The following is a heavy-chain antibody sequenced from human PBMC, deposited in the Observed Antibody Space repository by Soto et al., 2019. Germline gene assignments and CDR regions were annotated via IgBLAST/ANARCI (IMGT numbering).Heavy chain of an antibody. CDR3: AKRDWTDAPGYFDY. Sequence: QVHLLESGGGVAQPGRSLRLSCAASGFMFNNYGMHWVRQAPGKGLEWVALISFDGLNEYYADSVKGRFTISRDNSRNALFLQMNSLGAEDPAVYYCAKRDWTDAPGYFDYWGQGTLVTVSS. CDR1: GFMFNNYG. D-gene: IGHD1-1*01. CDR2: ISFDGLNE. J-gene: IGHJ4*02. V-gene: IGHV3-30*18.